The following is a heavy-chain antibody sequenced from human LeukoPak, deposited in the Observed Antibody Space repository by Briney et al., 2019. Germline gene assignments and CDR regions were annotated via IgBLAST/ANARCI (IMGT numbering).Heavy chain of an antibody. J-gene: IGHJ6*03. D-gene: IGHD6-19*01. CDR2: IIPIFGTA. CDR3: ARSSGGYDGYYYYMDV. Sequence: GASVKVSCKASGGTFSSYAISWVRQAPGQGLEWMGGIIPIFGTANYAQKFQGRVTITTDESTSTACMELSSLRSEDTAVYYCARSSGGYDGYYYYMDVWGKGTTVTVSS. V-gene: IGHV1-69*05. CDR1: GGTFSSYA.